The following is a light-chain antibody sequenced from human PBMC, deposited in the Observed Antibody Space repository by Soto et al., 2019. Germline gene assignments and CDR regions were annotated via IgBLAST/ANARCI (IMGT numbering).Light chain of an antibody. CDR2: GAS. V-gene: IGKV3-15*01. J-gene: IGKJ3*01. CDR1: QSVGTD. Sequence: IVMTQSPATLSVSPGEIATLSCRASQSVGTDLAWYQQKPGQAPRRLIYGASTRATGIPARFSGSGSGTEFTLTINSLQSADLAVYYCHQYNDWPRFTFGPGTKVEIK. CDR3: HQYNDWPRFT.